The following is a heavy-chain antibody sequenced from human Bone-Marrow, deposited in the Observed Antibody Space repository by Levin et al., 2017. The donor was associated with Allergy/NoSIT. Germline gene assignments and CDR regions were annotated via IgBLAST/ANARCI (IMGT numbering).Heavy chain of an antibody. V-gene: IGHV4-31*03. CDR1: GGSISSGGYY. J-gene: IGHJ4*02. Sequence: SETLSLTCTVSGGSISSGGYYWSWIRQHPGKGLEWIGYIYYSGSTYYNPSLKSRVTISVDTSKNQFSLKLSSVTAADTAVYYCARATDGSSSSVDYWGQGTLVTVSS. CDR3: ARATDGSSSSVDY. CDR2: IYYSGST. D-gene: IGHD6-6*01.